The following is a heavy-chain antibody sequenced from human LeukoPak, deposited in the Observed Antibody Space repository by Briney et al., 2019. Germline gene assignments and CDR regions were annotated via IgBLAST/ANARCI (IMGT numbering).Heavy chain of an antibody. CDR1: GGSISSFY. Sequence: SETLSLTCTVSGGSISSFYWGWIRQPPGKGLEWLGHIFYSGSPNYNPSLKSRVTISVDRSKNQFSLNLSSVTAADTAVYYCARDRTYYQDSSGFPTAPWNWYLDLWGRGTLVTVSS. CDR2: IFYSGSP. V-gene: IGHV4-59*01. J-gene: IGHJ2*01. CDR3: ARDRTYYQDSSGFPTAPWNWYLDL. D-gene: IGHD3-22*01.